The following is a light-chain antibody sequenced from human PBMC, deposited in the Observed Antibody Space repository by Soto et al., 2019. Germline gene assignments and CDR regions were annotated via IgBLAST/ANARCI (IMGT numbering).Light chain of an antibody. CDR1: QSISSW. Sequence: DIQMTQSPSTLSASVGDRVTITCRASQSISSWLAWYQQKPGKAPKLLIYKASSLESGVPSRFSGSGSGTEFTLTICSLQPDDFATHYCQQSNSYLYTFGQGIKLEIK. CDR3: QQSNSYLYT. CDR2: KAS. V-gene: IGKV1-5*03. J-gene: IGKJ2*01.